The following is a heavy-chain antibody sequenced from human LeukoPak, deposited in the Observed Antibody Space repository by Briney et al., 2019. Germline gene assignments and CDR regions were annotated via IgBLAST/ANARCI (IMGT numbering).Heavy chain of an antibody. CDR3: ARVQPYYYDSSGYYETSTYYFDY. CDR1: GGSISSSNW. CDR2: IYHSGST. V-gene: IGHV4-4*02. D-gene: IGHD3-22*01. Sequence: SGTLSLTCAVSGGSISSSNWWSWVRQPPGKGLEWIGEIYHSGSTNYNPSLKSRVTISVDKSKNQFSLKLSSVTAADTAVYYCARVQPYYYDSSGYYETSTYYFDYWGQGTLVTVSS. J-gene: IGHJ4*02.